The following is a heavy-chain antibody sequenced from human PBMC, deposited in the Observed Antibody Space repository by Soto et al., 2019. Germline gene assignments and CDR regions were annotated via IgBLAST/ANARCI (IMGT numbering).Heavy chain of an antibody. Sequence: GGSLRLSCAASGFTFSSYGMHWVRQAPGKGLEWVAVISYDGSNKYYADSVKGRFTISRDNSKNTLYLQMNSLRVEDTAVYFCARGWLRFEYWGQGTLVTVSS. CDR1: GFTFSSYG. D-gene: IGHD5-12*01. J-gene: IGHJ4*02. V-gene: IGHV3-30*03. CDR3: ARGWLRFEY. CDR2: ISYDGSNK.